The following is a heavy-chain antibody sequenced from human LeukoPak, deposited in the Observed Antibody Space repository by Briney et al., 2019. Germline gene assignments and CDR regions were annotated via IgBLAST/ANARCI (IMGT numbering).Heavy chain of an antibody. CDR3: ASSGYGDYGFDY. Sequence: ASVKVSCKASEGTFSSHAISWVRQAPGQGLEWMGRIIPILGIANYAQKFQGRVTITADKSTSTAYMELSSLRSEDTAVYYCASSGYGDYGFDYWGQGTLVTVSS. J-gene: IGHJ4*02. D-gene: IGHD4-17*01. CDR2: IIPILGIA. V-gene: IGHV1-69*04. CDR1: EGTFSSHA.